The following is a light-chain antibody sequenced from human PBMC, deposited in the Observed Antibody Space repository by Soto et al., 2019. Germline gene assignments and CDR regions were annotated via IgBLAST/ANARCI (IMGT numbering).Light chain of an antibody. CDR2: EVS. V-gene: IGLV2-8*01. Sequence: QSVLTQPPSASGSPGQSVTISCTGTSSDVGYYNYVSWYQQHPGKAPKLMIYEVSKRPSGVPDRFSGSKSGNTASLTVSGLQDEDGADYYCSSYAGTNNLGVFGTGTKVTVL. CDR1: SSDVGYYNY. CDR3: SSYAGTNNLGV. J-gene: IGLJ1*01.